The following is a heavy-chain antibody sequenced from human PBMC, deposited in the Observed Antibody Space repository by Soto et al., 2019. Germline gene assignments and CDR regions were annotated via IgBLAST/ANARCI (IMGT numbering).Heavy chain of an antibody. Sequence: QVQLVQSGAEVKKPGASVKVSCKASGYTFTSYGISWVRQAPGQGLEWMGWISAYNGNTNYAQKLQGRVTMTTDTSTSKAYMERRSLRSDDTAVYSCVVAAHPYSLDSWGQGTLVTVSS. CDR1: GYTFTSYG. V-gene: IGHV1-18*01. D-gene: IGHD2-15*01. CDR3: VVAAHPYSLDS. CDR2: ISAYNGNT. J-gene: IGHJ4*02.